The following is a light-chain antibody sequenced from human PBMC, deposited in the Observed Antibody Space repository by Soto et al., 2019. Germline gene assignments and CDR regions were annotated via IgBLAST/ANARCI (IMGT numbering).Light chain of an antibody. V-gene: IGLV2-14*01. CDR3: CSFTSSATWV. J-gene: IGLJ3*02. Sequence: QSVLTQPASVSGSPGQSITISCTGTSSDVGGYSYVSWYQQHPGSAPKLMIYEVSNRPSGVSDRFSGSKSGNTASLTVSGLQAEDEADYYCCSFTSSATWVFGGGTKLTVL. CDR2: EVS. CDR1: SSDVGGYSY.